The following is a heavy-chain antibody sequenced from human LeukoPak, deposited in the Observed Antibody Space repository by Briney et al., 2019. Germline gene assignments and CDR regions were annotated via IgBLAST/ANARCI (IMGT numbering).Heavy chain of an antibody. D-gene: IGHD3-16*02. CDR2: IIHIFGTA. CDR3: ARDAPYDYVWGSYRHYYFDY. CDR1: GYTFTSYA. V-gene: IGHV1-69*13. J-gene: IGHJ4*02. Sequence: ASVKVSCKASGYTFTSYAISWVRQAPGQGLEWMGGIIHIFGTANYAQKFQGRVTITADESTSTAYMELSSLRSEDTAVYYCARDAPYDYVWGSYRHYYFDYWGQGTLVTVSS.